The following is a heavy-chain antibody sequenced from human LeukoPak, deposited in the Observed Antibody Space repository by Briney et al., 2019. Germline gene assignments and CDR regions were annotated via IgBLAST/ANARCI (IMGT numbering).Heavy chain of an antibody. V-gene: IGHV3-30*02. J-gene: IGHJ5*02. Sequence: GGSLRLSCAASGFTFSSYGMHWVRQAPGKGLEWVAFVGYDGSNKYYADSVKGRFTISRYNATNTLYLQMNSLRVEDTAVYYCAREAYYDSSGPFDPWGQGTLVTVSS. D-gene: IGHD3-22*01. CDR3: AREAYYDSSGPFDP. CDR1: GFTFSSYG. CDR2: VGYDGSNK.